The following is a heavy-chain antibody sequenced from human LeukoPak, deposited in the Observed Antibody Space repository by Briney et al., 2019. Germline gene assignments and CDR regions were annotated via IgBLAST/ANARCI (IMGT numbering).Heavy chain of an antibody. J-gene: IGHJ4*02. Sequence: GGSLRLSCAASGFTFDDYAMHWVRQAPGKGLEWVSGVSCNSGSIGYADSVKGRFTISRDNAKNSLYLQMNSLRAEDTALYYCAKAPGSSIAASYYFDYWGQGTLVTVSS. V-gene: IGHV3-9*01. CDR3: AKAPGSSIAASYYFDY. D-gene: IGHD6-6*01. CDR1: GFTFDDYA. CDR2: VSCNSGSI.